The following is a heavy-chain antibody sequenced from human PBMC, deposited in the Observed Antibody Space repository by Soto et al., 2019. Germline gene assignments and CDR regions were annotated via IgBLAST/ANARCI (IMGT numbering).Heavy chain of an antibody. D-gene: IGHD4-17*01. CDR3: ARDRYGDYSLDY. Sequence: GGSLRLSCASSGFTFNSYTMNWVRQAPGKGLEWVSSISIGSGYIYYADSVKGRFTISRDNAKNSLYLQMNSLRAEDTAVYYCARDRYGDYSLDYWGQGTLVTVSS. J-gene: IGHJ4*02. V-gene: IGHV3-21*01. CDR2: ISIGSGYI. CDR1: GFTFNSYT.